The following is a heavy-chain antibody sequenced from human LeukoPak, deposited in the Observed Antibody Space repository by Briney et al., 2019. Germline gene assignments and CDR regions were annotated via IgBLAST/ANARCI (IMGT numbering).Heavy chain of an antibody. CDR2: IDTDGSST. J-gene: IGHJ4*02. Sequence: GGSLRLSCAASGFTFSSYWMHWVRQAPGKGLVWVSRIDTDGSSTSYADSVKGRFTISRDNAKNTLYLQMDSLRAEDTAVYFCASQLGGNVYWGQGTLVTVSS. D-gene: IGHD3-16*01. CDR3: ASQLGGNVY. V-gene: IGHV3-74*01. CDR1: GFTFSSYW.